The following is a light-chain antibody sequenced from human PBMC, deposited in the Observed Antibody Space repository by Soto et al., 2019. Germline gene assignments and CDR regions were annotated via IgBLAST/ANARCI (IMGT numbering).Light chain of an antibody. CDR2: EVS. Sequence: QSVLTQPASVSGSPGQSITISCTGTSSDVGGYNHVSWYQLHPGKAPKLMVYEVSYRPSGVSSRFSGSKSANTASLTISGLQAEDEADYYCSSYASSTAYVFGTGTRSPS. CDR3: SSYASSTAYV. V-gene: IGLV2-14*01. J-gene: IGLJ1*01. CDR1: SSDVGGYNH.